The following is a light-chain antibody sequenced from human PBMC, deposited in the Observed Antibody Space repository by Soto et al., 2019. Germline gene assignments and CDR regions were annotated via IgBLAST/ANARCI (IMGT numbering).Light chain of an antibody. CDR1: SSDVGSHNF. V-gene: IGLV2-23*02. J-gene: IGLJ3*02. CDR3: CSYAGTTTWV. CDR2: EVT. Sequence: QSVLTQPASVSGSPGQSITISCTGTSSDVGSHNFVSWYQQRPGKAPKLMIFEVTKRPSGVSSRFSASKSGNTASLTISGVQAEDEADYYCCSYAGTTTWVFGGGTKLNVL.